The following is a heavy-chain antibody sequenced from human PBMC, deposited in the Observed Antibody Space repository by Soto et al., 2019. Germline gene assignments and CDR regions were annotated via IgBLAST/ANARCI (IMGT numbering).Heavy chain of an antibody. CDR1: GFTFSSYW. CDR3: ARGGLAYCGGDCYAGVDY. Sequence: PGGSLRLSCAASGFTFSSYWMHWVRQAPGKGLVWVSRINSDGSSTSYADSVKGRFTISRDNAKNTLYLQMNSLRAEDTAVYYCARGGLAYCGGDCYAGVDYWGQGTLVTVSS. CDR2: INSDGSST. J-gene: IGHJ4*02. V-gene: IGHV3-74*01. D-gene: IGHD2-21*02.